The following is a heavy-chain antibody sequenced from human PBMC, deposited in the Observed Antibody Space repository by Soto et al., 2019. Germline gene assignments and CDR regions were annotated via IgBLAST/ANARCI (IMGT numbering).Heavy chain of an antibody. CDR2: INPATGAA. Sequence: QLHLVQSGAVVKKPGASVTVSCSASGYPVTAYYMHWVRQAPGRGLEWMGGINPATGAAKYTQTFQGRVTMTRDTSTRTVFMELCVLTSEDTAGFYCAIGGGVGVAGSAAFDMWGQGTLVTVSS. J-gene: IGHJ3*02. V-gene: IGHV1-2*02. CDR3: AIGGGVGVAGSAAFDM. CDR1: GYPVTAYY. D-gene: IGHD3-3*01.